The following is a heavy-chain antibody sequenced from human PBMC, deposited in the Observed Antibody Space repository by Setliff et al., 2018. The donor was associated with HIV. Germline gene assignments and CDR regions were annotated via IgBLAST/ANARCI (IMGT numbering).Heavy chain of an antibody. Sequence: GESLKISCKGSGYSFTSYWISWVRQMPGKGLEWMGRIDPSNSNTNYSPSFQGHVTISADKSISTVYLQWNSLQASDTAMYYCARPDNSESPGVDFWGQGTLVTVSS. V-gene: IGHV5-10-1*01. CDR3: ARPDNSESPGVDF. CDR1: GYSFTSYW. J-gene: IGHJ4*02. CDR2: IDPSNSNT. D-gene: IGHD6-19*01.